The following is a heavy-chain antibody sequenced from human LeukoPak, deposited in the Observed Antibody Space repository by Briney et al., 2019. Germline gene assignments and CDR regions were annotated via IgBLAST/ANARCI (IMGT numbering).Heavy chain of an antibody. J-gene: IGHJ6*02. CDR2: IYYSGST. V-gene: IGHV4-61*08. CDR1: GGSISSGGYS. D-gene: IGHD2-15*01. Sequence: PSQTLSLTCAVSGGSISSGGYSWSWIRQPPGKGLEWIGYIYYSGSTNYNPSLKSRVTISVDTSKNQFSLKLSSVTAADTAVYYCARDRPSTYSYYYYYGMDVWGQGTTVTVSS. CDR3: ARDRPSTYSYYYYYGMDV.